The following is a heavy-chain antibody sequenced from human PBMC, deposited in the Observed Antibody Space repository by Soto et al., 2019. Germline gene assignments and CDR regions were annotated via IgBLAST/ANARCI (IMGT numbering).Heavy chain of an antibody. V-gene: IGHV3-23*01. J-gene: IGHJ4*02. CDR3: ARGGRDCSGGSCYSPH. CDR1: GVTFGSYG. CDR2: ISGSGGST. Sequence: VGSHRHSWAAAGVTFGSYGMSWVRQAPGKGLEWVSAISGSGGSTYYADSVKGRFTISRDNSKNTLYLQMNSLRAEDTAVYYCARGGRDCSGGSCYSPHWGQGTLVTVSS. D-gene: IGHD2-15*01.